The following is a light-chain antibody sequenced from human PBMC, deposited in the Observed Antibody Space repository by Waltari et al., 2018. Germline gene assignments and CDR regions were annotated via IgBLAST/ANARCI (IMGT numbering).Light chain of an antibody. J-gene: IGKJ5*01. V-gene: IGKV3-15*01. CDR2: GSS. CDR1: QSISRS. Sequence: EIEMTQSPAILSVSPGDRAILSCRASQSISRSLAWYQHKPGQAPRLLIFGSSTRAIGIPTRFSGSGSGTEFTLTINGLQSEDFAVYYCQQYNSWITFGQGTRLEIK. CDR3: QQYNSWIT.